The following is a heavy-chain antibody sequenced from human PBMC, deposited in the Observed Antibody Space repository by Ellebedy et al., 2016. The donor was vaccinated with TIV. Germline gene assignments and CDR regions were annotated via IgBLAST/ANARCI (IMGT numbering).Heavy chain of an antibody. V-gene: IGHV3-7*01. CDR3: AFNREEHY. CDR1: GFTFSWYG. D-gene: IGHD1-14*01. J-gene: IGHJ4*02. CDR2: IKQAGSEK. Sequence: GESLKISCAAPGFTFSWYGMNWVRQVPGKGLEWVANIKQAGSEKYYVDSVRGRFTISRDNAKNSLYLQMKSLSAEDTAMYYCAFNREEHYWGQGTLVTVSS.